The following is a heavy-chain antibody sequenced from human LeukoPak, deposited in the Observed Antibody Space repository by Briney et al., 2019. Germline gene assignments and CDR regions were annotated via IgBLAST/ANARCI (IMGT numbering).Heavy chain of an antibody. CDR1: GFTFSNYG. CDR2: IWYDGTNK. Sequence: GTTLRLSCAASGFTFSNYGIHWLRQAPGKGLEGVSVIWYDGTNKYYADSVKDRFTISRDNSKNTLYLQMNSLRVEDTAVYYCARGRGTGPDYFDYWGQGTLVTVSS. V-gene: IGHV3-33*01. J-gene: IGHJ4*02. D-gene: IGHD3/OR15-3a*01. CDR3: ARGRGTGPDYFDY.